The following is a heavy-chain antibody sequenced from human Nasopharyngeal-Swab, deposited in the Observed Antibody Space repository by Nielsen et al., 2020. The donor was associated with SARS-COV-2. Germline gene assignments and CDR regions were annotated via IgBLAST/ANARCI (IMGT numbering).Heavy chain of an antibody. CDR1: GFTFSSYW. J-gene: IGHJ3*02. D-gene: IGHD6-19*01. CDR2: INSDGSST. CDR3: VFLAGALDI. Sequence: GESLKISCAASGFTFSSYWMHWVRQAPGKGLVWVSRINSDGSSTSYADSVKGRFTISRDNAKNTLYLQMNSLRAEDTAVYYCVFLAGALDIWGQGTMVTVSS. V-gene: IGHV3-74*01.